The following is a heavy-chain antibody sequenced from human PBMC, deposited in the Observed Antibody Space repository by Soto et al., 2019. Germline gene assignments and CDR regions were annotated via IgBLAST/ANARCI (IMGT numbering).Heavy chain of an antibody. CDR3: AHFDWFIDY. V-gene: IGHV3-33*08. D-gene: IGHD3-9*01. CDR1: GFRFSNYG. J-gene: IGHJ4*02. Sequence: GGSLRLSCAASGFRFSNYGMHWVRQAPGRGLEWVAFISPDGSNSDYVDSVKGRFTISRDNSKNTLYLQMNSLRAEDTAVYYCAHFDWFIDYWGQGTLVTVSS. CDR2: ISPDGSNS.